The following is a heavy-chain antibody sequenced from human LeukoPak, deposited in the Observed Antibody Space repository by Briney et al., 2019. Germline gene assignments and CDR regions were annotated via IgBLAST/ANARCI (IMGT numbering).Heavy chain of an antibody. CDR3: AAPRDYSYGMAV. V-gene: IGHV3-66*01. J-gene: IGHJ6*02. CDR2: IYSGGST. CDR1: GFTVSSNY. Sequence: GGSLRLSCAASGFTVSSNYMSWVRQAPGKGLEWVSVIYSGGSTYYADSVEGRFTISRDNAKNSLYLQMNSLRAEDTAVYYCAAPRDYSYGMAVWGQGTTVTVSS.